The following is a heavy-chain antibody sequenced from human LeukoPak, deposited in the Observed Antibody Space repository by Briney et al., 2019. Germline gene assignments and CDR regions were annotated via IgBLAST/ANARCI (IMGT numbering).Heavy chain of an antibody. V-gene: IGHV4-59*01. CDR2: IYYSGST. Sequence: SETLSLTCTVSGGSISSYYWSWIRQPSGKGLEWIGYIYYSGSTNYNPTLKSRVTISVDTSKNQFSLKLSSVTAADTAVYYCARGVPYYYDSSGYYSSAFDIWGQGTMVTVSS. D-gene: IGHD3-22*01. CDR1: GGSISSYY. J-gene: IGHJ3*02. CDR3: ARGVPYYYDSSGYYSSAFDI.